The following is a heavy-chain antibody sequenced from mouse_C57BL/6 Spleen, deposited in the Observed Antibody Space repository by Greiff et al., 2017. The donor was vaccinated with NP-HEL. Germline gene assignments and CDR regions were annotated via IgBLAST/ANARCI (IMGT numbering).Heavy chain of an antibody. V-gene: IGHV1-72*01. CDR1: GYTFTSYW. CDR2: IDPNSGGT. CDR3: ARGIDYDVGGYFDY. Sequence: QVHVKQPGAELVKPGASVKLSCKASGYTFTSYWMHWVKQRPGRGLEWIGRIDPNSGGTKYNEKFKSKATLTVDKPSSTAYMQLSSLTSEDSAVYYCARGIDYDVGGYFDYWGQGTTLTVSS. D-gene: IGHD2-4*01. J-gene: IGHJ2*01.